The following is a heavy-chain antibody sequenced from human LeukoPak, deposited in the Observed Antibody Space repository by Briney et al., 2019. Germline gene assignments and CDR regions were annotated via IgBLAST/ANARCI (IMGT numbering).Heavy chain of an antibody. V-gene: IGHV3-23*01. CDR1: GFTFSSYA. CDR2: ISDSGNT. J-gene: IGHJ4*02. D-gene: IGHD2-21*01. Sequence: GGSLRLSCAASGFTFSSYAMSWVRQAPGKGLEWVSAISDSGNTYHADSVKGRFTISRDSSKNTLFLQMNRLRPEDAAVYYCAKAPVTTCRGAYCYPFDYWGQGTLVTVSS. CDR3: AKAPVTTCRGAYCYPFDY.